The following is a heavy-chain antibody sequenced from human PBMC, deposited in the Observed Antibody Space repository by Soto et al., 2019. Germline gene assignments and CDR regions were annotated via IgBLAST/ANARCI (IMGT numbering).Heavy chain of an antibody. CDR2: ISSNGGST. Sequence: GTLILSCSVFGFTFSTYAMHWVRQAPGKGLQYVSSISSNGGSTYYADSVKVRFTISRDNSKNKLYLQMSSLRVEDTAVYYCVKDRYVDYWGQGTLVTVSS. V-gene: IGHV3-64D*06. J-gene: IGHJ4*02. CDR1: GFTFSTYA. CDR3: VKDRYVDY.